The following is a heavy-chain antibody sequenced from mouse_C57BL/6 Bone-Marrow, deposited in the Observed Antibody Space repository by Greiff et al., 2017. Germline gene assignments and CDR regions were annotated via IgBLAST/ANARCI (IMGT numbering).Heavy chain of an antibody. CDR2: IDPSDSET. D-gene: IGHD1-1*01. CDR3: AKTHYFGSSYGGYAMDY. J-gene: IGHJ4*01. V-gene: IGHV1-52*01. CDR1: GYTFTSYW. Sequence: QVQLQQPGAELVRPGSSVKLSCKASGYTFTSYWMHWVKQRPIQGLEWIGNIDPSDSETHYTQQFKDKATLTVDKSSSPAYMQLSSLTSEDSAVYYFAKTHYFGSSYGGYAMDYWGQGTSVTVSS.